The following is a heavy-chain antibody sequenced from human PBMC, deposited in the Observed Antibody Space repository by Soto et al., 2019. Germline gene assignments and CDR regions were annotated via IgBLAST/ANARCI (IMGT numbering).Heavy chain of an antibody. J-gene: IGHJ4*02. CDR1: GFNFNSSS. Sequence: GSLRLSCAASGFNFNSSSMNWVRQAPGKGLEWISSISSSSVSTYYVDSVRGRFTISRDNTKNSSYLQMNSLKVEDTAVYYCARAARVWGGPLDWGQGTLVTV. D-gene: IGHD3-3*01. CDR2: ISSSSVST. V-gene: IGHV3-21*01. CDR3: ARAARVWGGPLD.